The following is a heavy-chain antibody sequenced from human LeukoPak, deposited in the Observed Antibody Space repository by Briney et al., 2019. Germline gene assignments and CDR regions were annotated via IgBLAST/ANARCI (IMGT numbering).Heavy chain of an antibody. D-gene: IGHD3-3*01. Sequence: GASVKVSCKASGGTFSSYAISWVRQAPGQGLEWMGGIIPIFGTANYAQKFQGRVTITTDESTSTAYMELSSLRSEDTAVYYCARLLQNYDFWSGPFDYWGQGTLVTVSS. J-gene: IGHJ4*02. CDR3: ARLLQNYDFWSGPFDY. CDR1: GGTFSSYA. V-gene: IGHV1-69*05. CDR2: IIPIFGTA.